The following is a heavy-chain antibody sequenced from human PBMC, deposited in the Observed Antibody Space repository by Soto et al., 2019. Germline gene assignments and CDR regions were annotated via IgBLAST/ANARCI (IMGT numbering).Heavy chain of an antibody. CDR3: PRLDGYSSSWPQDDYYYGMDV. J-gene: IGHJ6*02. CDR2: IYPGDSDT. D-gene: IGHD6-13*01. Sequence: PGESLKISCKGSGCSFTSYWIGWVRQMPGKGLEWMGIIYPGDSDTRYSPSFQGQVTISADKSISTAYLQWSSLKASDTAMHYCPRLDGYSSSWPQDDYYYGMDVWGQGTTVTVSS. CDR1: GCSFTSYW. V-gene: IGHV5-51*01.